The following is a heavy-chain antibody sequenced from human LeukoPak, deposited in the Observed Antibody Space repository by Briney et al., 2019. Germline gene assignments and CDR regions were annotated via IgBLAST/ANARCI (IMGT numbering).Heavy chain of an antibody. Sequence: GASLKISCHVSGSHFVSLWNGWARQMPGKGLEWIGIIFPGDSDTKFSPSFEGRVTLSVDKSTNTASLEWPNLRASDTAIYAFGRLGAGNSRVIDGWGQGTMITVAS. CDR2: IFPGDSDT. V-gene: IGHV5-51*01. J-gene: IGHJ3*01. D-gene: IGHD1-26*01. CDR3: GRLGAGNSRVIDG. CDR1: GSHFVSLW.